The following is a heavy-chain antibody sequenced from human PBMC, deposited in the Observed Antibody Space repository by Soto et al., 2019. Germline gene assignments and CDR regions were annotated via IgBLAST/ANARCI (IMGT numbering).Heavy chain of an antibody. CDR3: ARSVDP. CDR1: GGSFTGYY. CDR2: INYSGSA. J-gene: IGHJ5*02. V-gene: IGHV4-34*09. Sequence: PSETLSLTCAVYGGSFTGYYWSWIRQSPGKGLEWIAEINYSGSAQYNPSLKSRVTISVDTSKNQFSLKLRSVTAADTAVYYCARSVDPWGQGTLVTVSS.